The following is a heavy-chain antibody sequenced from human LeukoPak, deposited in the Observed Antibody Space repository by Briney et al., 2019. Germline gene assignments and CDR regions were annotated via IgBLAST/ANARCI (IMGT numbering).Heavy chain of an antibody. J-gene: IGHJ6*02. V-gene: IGHV3-23*01. CDR1: GFTFSSYA. CDR3: AKDIVATFPYYYYGMDV. Sequence: GGSLRLSCAASGFTFSSYAISWVRQAPGKGLEWVSSISGDAALTYYADSAKGRFTISRDNSKNTLYLQMNSLRAEDTAVYYCAKDIVATFPYYYYGMDVWGQGTTVTVSS. CDR2: ISGDAALT. D-gene: IGHD5-12*01.